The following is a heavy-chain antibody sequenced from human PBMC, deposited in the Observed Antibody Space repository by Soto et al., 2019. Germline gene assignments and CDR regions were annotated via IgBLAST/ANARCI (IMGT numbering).Heavy chain of an antibody. CDR3: ARDLILAVTTTDLTHYYYYGKDV. CDR2: IIPIFGTA. D-gene: IGHD4-4*01. V-gene: IGHV1-69*13. J-gene: IGHJ6*02. CDR1: GGTFSIYA. Sequence: SVKGSCKASGGTFSIYAISWVRQAPGQGLEWMGGIIPIFGTANYAQKFQGRVTITADESTSTAYMELSSLRSEDTAVYYCARDLILAVTTTDLTHYYYYGKDVWGQGTTVTVSS.